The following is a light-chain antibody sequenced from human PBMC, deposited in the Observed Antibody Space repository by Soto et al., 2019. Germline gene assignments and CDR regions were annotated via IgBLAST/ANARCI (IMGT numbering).Light chain of an antibody. CDR2: EVT. CDR1: RSDVGAYNY. J-gene: IGLJ1*01. Sequence: QSVLTQRASVSGSPGQSIAISCTGTRSDVGAYNYVSWYQQHPGKAPKLMISEVTNRPSGVSDRFSGSKSGNTDSLTISGLQAEDEADYYCSSFTSRFTFVFGTGTKVTV. CDR3: SSFTSRFTFV. V-gene: IGLV2-14*01.